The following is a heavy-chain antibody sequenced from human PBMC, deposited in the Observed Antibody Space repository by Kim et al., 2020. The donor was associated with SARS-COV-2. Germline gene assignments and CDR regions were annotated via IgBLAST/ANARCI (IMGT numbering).Heavy chain of an antibody. CDR1: GFNFSSHG. CDR3: ANSKQSKIFSTSLDS. J-gene: IGHJ4*02. Sequence: GGSLRLSCTTSGFNFSSHGMHWVRQAPGKGLEWVAIIWYDGSSKYYADSVKGRFTISRDNSKNTLFLQMNSLRADDTAVYYCANSKQSKIFSTSLDSWGRGTLVSVSS. D-gene: IGHD3-3*01. V-gene: IGHV3-33*06. CDR2: IWYDGSSK.